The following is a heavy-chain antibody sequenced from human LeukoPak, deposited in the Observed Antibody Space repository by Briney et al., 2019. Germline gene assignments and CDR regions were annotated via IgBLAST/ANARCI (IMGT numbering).Heavy chain of an antibody. V-gene: IGHV4-59*08. CDR2: IYYSGST. CDR3: ARHKDYYYSYMDV. J-gene: IGHJ6*03. Sequence: PSETLSLTCTVSGGSINSYYWSWIRQPPGKGLECIGYIYYSGSTYYNPSLTSRVTISVDTSKNQFSLKLSPVTAADTAVYYCARHKDYYYSYMDVWGKGTTVTISS. CDR1: GGSINSYY.